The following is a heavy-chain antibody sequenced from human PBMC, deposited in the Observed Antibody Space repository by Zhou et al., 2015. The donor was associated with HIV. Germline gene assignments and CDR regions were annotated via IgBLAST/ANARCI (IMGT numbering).Heavy chain of an antibody. V-gene: IGHV1-2*02. J-gene: IGHJ2*01. Sequence: QVQLVQSGAEVKKPGASVKVSCKASGYTFTGYYMHWVRQAPGQGLEWMGWINPNSGVTIYALKFQGRVTMSIDTSISTAYMELSRLRSDDTATYYCARDLEGYFDLWGRGTLVTVSS. CDR3: ARDLEGYFDL. CDR2: INPNSGVT. CDR1: GYTFTGYY.